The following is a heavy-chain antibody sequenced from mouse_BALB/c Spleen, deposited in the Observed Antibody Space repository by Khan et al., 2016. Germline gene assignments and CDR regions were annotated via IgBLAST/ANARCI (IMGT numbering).Heavy chain of an antibody. J-gene: IGHJ2*01. CDR3: TRRRRYFDY. D-gene: IGHD2-12*01. V-gene: IGHV1S34*01. CDR2: ISCYNGAT. CDR1: GYSFTGYY. Sequence: LVKTGASVKISCKASGYSFTGYYMHWVKQSHGKSLEWFGYISCYNGATSYNQKFKGKATFTVDTSSSTAYMQINSLTSEDSAVYYCTRRRRYFDYWGQGTTLTVSS.